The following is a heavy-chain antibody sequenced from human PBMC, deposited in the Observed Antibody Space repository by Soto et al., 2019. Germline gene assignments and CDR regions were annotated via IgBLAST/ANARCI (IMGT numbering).Heavy chain of an antibody. V-gene: IGHV3-23*01. CDR2: ISGSGGSP. Sequence: GSLRLSCAASGFTFSSYAMSWVRQAPGKGLGWVSAISGSGGSPYYADSVKGRFTISRDNSKNTLYLQMNSLRAEDTAVYYCAKHESSSSAFDYWGQGTLVTVSS. CDR1: GFTFSSYA. J-gene: IGHJ4*02. CDR3: AKHESSSSAFDY. D-gene: IGHD6-6*01.